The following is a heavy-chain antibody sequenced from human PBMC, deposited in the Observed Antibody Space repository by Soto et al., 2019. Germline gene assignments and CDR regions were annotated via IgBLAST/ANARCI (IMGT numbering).Heavy chain of an antibody. J-gene: IGHJ6*02. D-gene: IGHD2-15*01. CDR2: ISAYNGNT. V-gene: IGHV1-18*01. CDR3: ARVRYCSGGSCYLYYGMDV. CDR1: GYTFTSYG. Sequence: ASVKVSCKASGYTFTSYGISWVRQAPGQGLEWTGWISAYNGNTNYAQKLQGRVTMTTDTSTSTAYMELRSLRSDDTAVYYCARVRYCSGGSCYLYYGMDVWGQGTTVTVSS.